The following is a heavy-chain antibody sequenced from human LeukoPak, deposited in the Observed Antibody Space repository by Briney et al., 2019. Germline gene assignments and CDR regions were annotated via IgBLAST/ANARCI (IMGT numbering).Heavy chain of an antibody. CDR2: ISWNSGSI. CDR1: GFTFDDYA. V-gene: IGHV3-9*01. J-gene: IGHJ4*02. CDR3: AKADFGSGSYSFPFDY. Sequence: GGSLRLSCAASGFTFDDYAMHWVRQAPGKGLEWVSGISWNSGSIGYADSVKGRFTISRDNAKNSLYLQMNSLRAEDTAFYYCAKADFGSGSYSFPFDYWGQGTLVTVSS. D-gene: IGHD3-10*01.